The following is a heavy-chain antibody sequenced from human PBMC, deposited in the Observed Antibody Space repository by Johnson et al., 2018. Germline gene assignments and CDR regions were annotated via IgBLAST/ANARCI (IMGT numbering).Heavy chain of an antibody. D-gene: IGHD7-27*01. CDR1: GFTFSSYA. CDR3: ARVINWGQEAVDI. V-gene: IGHV3-30*14. J-gene: IGHJ3*02. Sequence: QVQLVQSGGGVVQPGRSLRLSCAASGFTFSSYAMHWVRQAPGKGLEWVAVISYDGSNKYYADSVKGRFTISRDNSKNPLYLQMNSLRAEDTAVYYRARVINWGQEAVDIWGQGTRVTVSS. CDR2: ISYDGSNK.